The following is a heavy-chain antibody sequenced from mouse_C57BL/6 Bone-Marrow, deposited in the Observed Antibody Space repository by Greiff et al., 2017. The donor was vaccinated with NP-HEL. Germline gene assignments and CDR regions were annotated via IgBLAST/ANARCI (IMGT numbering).Heavy chain of an antibody. V-gene: IGHV1-7*01. D-gene: IGHD1-1*01. CDR2: INPSSGYT. CDR3: ARNYGSSSYYFDY. Sequence: QVQLQQSGAELAKPGASVKLSCKASGYTFTSYWMHWVKQRPGEGLEWIGYINPSSGYTKYNQKFKDKATLTADKSSSTAYMQLSSLTYEDSAVYYCARNYGSSSYYFDYWGQGTTLTVSS. J-gene: IGHJ2*01. CDR1: GYTFTSYW.